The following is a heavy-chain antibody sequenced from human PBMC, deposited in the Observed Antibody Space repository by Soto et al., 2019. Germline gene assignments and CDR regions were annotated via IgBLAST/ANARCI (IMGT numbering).Heavy chain of an antibody. J-gene: IGHJ5*02. CDR2: IFYSGTT. V-gene: IGHV4-31*03. Sequence: QVQLQESGPGLVKPSQTLSLTCTVSGGSISSGGYYWSWIRQHPGKGLEWIGYIFYSGTTYYNPSRKSRVTISVDTSKNQFSLKLTAVTAADSDVDYCAISFDPWGQGTLVTVSS. CDR1: GGSISSGGYY. CDR3: AISFDP.